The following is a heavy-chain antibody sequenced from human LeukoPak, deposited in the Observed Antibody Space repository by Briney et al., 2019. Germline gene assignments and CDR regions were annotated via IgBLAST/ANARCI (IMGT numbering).Heavy chain of an antibody. CDR3: ASLKYSSSWDYYYYYYMDV. CDR2: YYTSGST. J-gene: IGHJ6*03. D-gene: IGHD6-13*01. CDR1: GGSISSYY. Sequence: PSEPLSLPCTVSGGSISSYYWSWIRQPAGKGREWMERYYTSGSTNYNPSLKSRVTISVDKSKNQFSLKLSSVTAADTAVYYRASLKYSSSWDYYYYYYMDVWGKGTTVTVSS. V-gene: IGHV4-4*07.